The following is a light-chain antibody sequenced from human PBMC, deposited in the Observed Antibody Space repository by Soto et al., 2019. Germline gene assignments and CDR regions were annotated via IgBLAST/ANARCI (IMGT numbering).Light chain of an antibody. Sequence: DIVMTQSPDSLAVSLGERATINCKSSQSVLYSSNNKNYLAWYQQKPGQPPKLLIYWASTRESGVPDRFSGSGSGTDFTLTISSLKAEDVAIYYCQQYNKWPLFTFGPGTRVDIK. V-gene: IGKV4-1*01. CDR1: QSVLYSSNNKNY. J-gene: IGKJ3*01. CDR3: QQYNKWPLFT. CDR2: WAS.